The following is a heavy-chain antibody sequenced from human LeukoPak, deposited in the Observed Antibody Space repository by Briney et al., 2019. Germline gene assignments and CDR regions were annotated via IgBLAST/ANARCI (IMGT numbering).Heavy chain of an antibody. V-gene: IGHV5-51*01. D-gene: IGHD6-13*01. Sequence: GESLKISCKASGYSFTSYWIGWGRQMPGKRLEWMVVIYPGDSDTRYSPSFQGQVTISADKSISTAYLQWSSLKASDTAMYYCARSIAAAGNSHFDYWGQGTLVTVSS. CDR1: GYSFTSYW. CDR3: ARSIAAAGNSHFDY. J-gene: IGHJ4*02. CDR2: IYPGDSDT.